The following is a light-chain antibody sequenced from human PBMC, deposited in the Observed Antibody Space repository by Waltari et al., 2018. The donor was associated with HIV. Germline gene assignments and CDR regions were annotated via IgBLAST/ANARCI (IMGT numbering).Light chain of an antibody. CDR2: NNN. CDR3: SAWDDSLNGPV. J-gene: IGLJ3*02. CDR1: SSNIGSNT. V-gene: IGLV1-44*01. Sequence: QSVLTQPPSASGTPGQRVTISCSGGSSNIGSNTVNWFKQLPGAAPKLLIYNNNHRPSGVPDRFPGSKSGASASLAISGLQSEDEADYYCSAWDDSLNGPVFGGGTKLTVL.